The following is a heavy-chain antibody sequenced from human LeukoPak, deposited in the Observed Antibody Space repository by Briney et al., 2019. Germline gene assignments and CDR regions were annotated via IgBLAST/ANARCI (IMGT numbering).Heavy chain of an antibody. CDR2: SGPYNGNP. D-gene: IGHD3-10*01. V-gene: IGHV1-18*01. Sequence: ASVKVSCKASGYTCTSFGINWVRQAPGQGPEWSVWSGPYNGNPHYAQNHQGRLTMTTATSTSTAYMDLPSLISDDTAVYFCARGGYYGSGSFPDYWGQGTLVTVSS. CDR1: GYTCTSFG. J-gene: IGHJ4*02. CDR3: ARGGYYGSGSFPDY.